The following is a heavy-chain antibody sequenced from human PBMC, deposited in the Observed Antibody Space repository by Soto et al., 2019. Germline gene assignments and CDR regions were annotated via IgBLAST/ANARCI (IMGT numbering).Heavy chain of an antibody. V-gene: IGHV4-34*01. J-gene: IGHJ4*02. D-gene: IGHD3-3*01. Sequence: SETLSLTCAVYGGSFSGYYWSWIRQPPGKGLEWIGEINHSGSTNYNPSLKSRVTISVDTSKNHFSLKLSSVTAADTAVYYCAIDRAQATEWLLLGSWLAYWGQGTLVTVSS. CDR1: GGSFSGYY. CDR3: AIDRAQATEWLLLGSWLAY. CDR2: INHSGST.